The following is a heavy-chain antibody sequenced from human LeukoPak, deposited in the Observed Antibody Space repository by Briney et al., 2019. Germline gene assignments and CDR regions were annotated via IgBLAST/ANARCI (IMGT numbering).Heavy chain of an antibody. CDR3: ARGGGIGEFDY. D-gene: IGHD3-10*01. Sequence: HAGGSLRLSCAASGFTFSSYWMHWVRQVPGKGLEWVSRIHSDGRSTTYADSVKGRFTISRDDAKNTLYLQMNSLRAEDTAVYYCARGGGIGEFDYWGQGALVTVSS. V-gene: IGHV3-74*01. CDR1: GFTFSSYW. CDR2: IHSDGRST. J-gene: IGHJ4*02.